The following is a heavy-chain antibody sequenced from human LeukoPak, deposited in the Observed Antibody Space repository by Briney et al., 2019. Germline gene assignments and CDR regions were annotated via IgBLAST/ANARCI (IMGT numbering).Heavy chain of an antibody. D-gene: IGHD3-22*01. CDR1: GYTFTGYY. V-gene: IGHV1-2*02. J-gene: IGHJ3*02. CDR3: AREYDSSGYYWGHDAFDI. Sequence: PGGSLRLSCAASGYTFTGYYMHWVRQAPGQGLEWMGWINPNSGGTNYAQKFQGRVTMTRDTSISTAYMELSRLRSDDTAVYYCAREYDSSGYYWGHDAFDIWGQGTMVTVSS. CDR2: INPNSGGT.